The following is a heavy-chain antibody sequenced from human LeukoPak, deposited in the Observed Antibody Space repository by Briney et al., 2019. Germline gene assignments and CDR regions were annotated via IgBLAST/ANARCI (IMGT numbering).Heavy chain of an antibody. CDR3: ARGGFRYGY. V-gene: IGHV3-7*05. J-gene: IGHJ4*02. CDR1: GFTFSSYW. D-gene: IGHD5-18*01. Sequence: PGGSLRLSCAASGFTFSSYWMSWVRQAPGKGLEWVANIKEDGSEKNYVDSVKGRFTISRDNAKNSLHLQMNSLRAEDTAVYYCARGGFRYGYWGQGTLVTVSA. CDR2: IKEDGSEK.